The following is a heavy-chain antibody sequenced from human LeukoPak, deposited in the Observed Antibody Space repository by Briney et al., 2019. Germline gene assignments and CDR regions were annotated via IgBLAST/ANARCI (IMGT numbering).Heavy chain of an antibody. CDR1: GGSFSGYY. V-gene: IGHV4-34*01. CDR2: INHSGST. J-gene: IGHJ3*02. D-gene: IGHD3-22*01. Sequence: PSETLSLTCAVHGGSFSGYYWSWIRQPPGKGLEWIGEINHSGSTNYNPSLKSRVTISVDTTKSQFSLKLSSVNAADTAVYYCARDCYDSSGFDAFDIWGQGTMVTVSS. CDR3: ARDCYDSSGFDAFDI.